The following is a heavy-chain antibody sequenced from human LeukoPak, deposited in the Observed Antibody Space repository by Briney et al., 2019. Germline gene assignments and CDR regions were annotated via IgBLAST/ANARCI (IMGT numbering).Heavy chain of an antibody. CDR2: IKKTTDGATT. Sequence: GGSLRLSCAASGFTFNHAWMNWVRQAPGKGLEWVGRIKKTTDGATTDYAAPVKDRFTISRDDSKDTLFLQMNGLKTEDTAVYYCTTDFLKYGATFDYWGQGSLVTVSS. D-gene: IGHD4-17*01. CDR1: GFTFNHAW. V-gene: IGHV3-15*01. CDR3: TTDFLKYGATFDY. J-gene: IGHJ4*02.